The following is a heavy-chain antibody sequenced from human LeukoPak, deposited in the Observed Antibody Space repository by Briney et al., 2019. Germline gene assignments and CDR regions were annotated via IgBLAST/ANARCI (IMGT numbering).Heavy chain of an antibody. CDR3: ARVGSTSWSQAITTEFDY. CDR2: ISTSGDTI. J-gene: IGHJ4*02. V-gene: IGHV3-48*01. Sequence: GGSLRLSCAISGFTFSDYSMNWVRQAPGKGLEWLSYISTSGDTIYYADSVKGRFTISTDNAKNSLYLQMNSLRAEDTAVYYCARVGSTSWSQAITTEFDYWGQGTLVTVSS. CDR1: GFTFSDYS. D-gene: IGHD6-13*01.